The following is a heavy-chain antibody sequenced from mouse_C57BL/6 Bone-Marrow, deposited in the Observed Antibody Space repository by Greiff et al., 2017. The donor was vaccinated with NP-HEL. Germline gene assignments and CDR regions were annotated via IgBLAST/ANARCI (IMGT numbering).Heavy chain of an antibody. V-gene: IGHV1-63*01. J-gene: IGHJ4*01. Sequence: QVQLQQSGAELVRPGTSVKMSCKASGYTFTNYWIGWAKQRPGHGLEWIGDIYPGGGYTNYNEKFKGKATLTADKSSSTAYMQFSSLTSEDSAIYYCARCDYGSRDYAMDYWDRGTSVNVSS. CDR3: ARCDYGSRDYAMDY. CDR1: GYTFTNYW. D-gene: IGHD1-1*01. CDR2: IYPGGGYT.